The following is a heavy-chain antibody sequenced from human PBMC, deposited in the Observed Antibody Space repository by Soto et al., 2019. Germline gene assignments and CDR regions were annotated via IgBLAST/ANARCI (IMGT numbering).Heavy chain of an antibody. CDR2: IWYDGSNK. CDR1: GFTFSSYG. J-gene: IGHJ6*02. Sequence: VRLSCAASGFTFSSYGMHWVRQAPGKGLEWVAVIWYDGSNKYYADSVKGRFTISRDNSKNTLYLQMNSLRAEDTAVYYCARDGVVVAAAYYYYGMDVWGQGTTVTVSS. CDR3: ARDGVVVAAAYYYYGMDV. D-gene: IGHD2-15*01. V-gene: IGHV3-33*01.